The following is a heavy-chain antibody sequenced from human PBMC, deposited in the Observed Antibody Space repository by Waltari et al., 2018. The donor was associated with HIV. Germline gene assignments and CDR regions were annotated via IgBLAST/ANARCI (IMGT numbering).Heavy chain of an antibody. D-gene: IGHD3-22*01. V-gene: IGHV3-21*01. CDR2: VSCSRICI. J-gene: IGHJ4*02. CDR1: GFTFSSHS. CDR3: ARGKYYCHRSGYTDSLPFDC. Sequence: EVQLVESGGGLAKPGGSLRLSCTASGFTFSSHSMTWVRQASGKGREWVSFVSCSRICIYYADSVNGRVTISRDTANNSLYLQSSSLIAQDTAVYCCARGKYYCHRSGYTDSLPFDCWGQGTLVTVSS.